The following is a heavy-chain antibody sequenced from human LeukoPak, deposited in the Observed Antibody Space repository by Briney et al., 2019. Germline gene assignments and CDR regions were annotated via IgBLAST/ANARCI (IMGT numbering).Heavy chain of an antibody. Sequence: PGGSLRLSCAASGFTFSDYWMIWVRQAPGKGLVWVSHIDGDGSSTTYADSVKGRFTISRDNATNTLYLQLRSLRGEDTAVYYCARAAYNSSPDYWGQGTLVTVSS. CDR3: ARAAYNSSPDY. J-gene: IGHJ4*02. CDR1: GFTFSDYW. CDR2: IDGDGSST. D-gene: IGHD6-6*01. V-gene: IGHV3-74*01.